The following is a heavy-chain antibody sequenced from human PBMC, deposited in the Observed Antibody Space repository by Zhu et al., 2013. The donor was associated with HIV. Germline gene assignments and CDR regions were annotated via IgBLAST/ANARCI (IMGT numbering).Heavy chain of an antibody. CDR3: IRGPGYCSSTSCSDYYYSMDV. V-gene: IGHV1-18*01. D-gene: IGHD2-2*01. CDR2: ISAYNGNT. Sequence: QVQLVQSGAEVKKPGASVKVSCKASGYTFTSYGISWVRQAPGQGLEWMGWISAYNGNTNYAQIFQGRVTMTTDTSTSTASMELRSLRSDDTAVYYCIRGPGYCSSTSCSDYYYSMDVWGKGTHGQPSP. CDR1: GYTFTSYG. J-gene: IGHJ6*03.